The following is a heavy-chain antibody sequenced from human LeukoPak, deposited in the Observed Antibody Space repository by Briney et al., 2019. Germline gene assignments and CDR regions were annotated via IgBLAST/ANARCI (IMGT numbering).Heavy chain of an antibody. Sequence: SETLSLTCTVSGGSISSGDYYWSWIRQPPGKGLEWIGYIYYSGSTYYNPSLKSRVTISVDTSKNQFSLKLSSVTAEDTAVYYCGRDSRYYVFSWGQGTLVTVSS. CDR2: IYYSGST. J-gene: IGHJ5*02. CDR3: GRDSRYYVFS. D-gene: IGHD3-3*01. V-gene: IGHV4-30-4*08. CDR1: GGSISSGDYY.